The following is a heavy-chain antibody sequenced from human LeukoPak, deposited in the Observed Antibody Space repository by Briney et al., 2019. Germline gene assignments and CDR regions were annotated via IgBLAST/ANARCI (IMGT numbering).Heavy chain of an antibody. Sequence: GGSLRLSCAASGFTFSSYAMHWVRQAPGKGLEWVAVISYDGSNKYYADSVKGRFTISRDNAKNSLYLQMNSLRAEDTAVYYCAREEPDILTGLDYWGQGTLVTVSS. CDR2: ISYDGSNK. D-gene: IGHD3-9*01. V-gene: IGHV3-30*04. J-gene: IGHJ4*02. CDR1: GFTFSSYA. CDR3: AREEPDILTGLDY.